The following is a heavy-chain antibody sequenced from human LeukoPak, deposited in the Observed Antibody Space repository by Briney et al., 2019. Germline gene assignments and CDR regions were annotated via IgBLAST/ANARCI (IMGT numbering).Heavy chain of an antibody. CDR2: ISSSSSTI. J-gene: IGHJ4*02. V-gene: IGHV3-48*01. D-gene: IGHD6-13*01. Sequence: GGSLRLSCAASGFTFSSYSMNWVRQAPGKGLEWVSYISSSSSTIYYADSVKGRFTISRDNSKNTLYLQMNSLRPEDTAVYYCAKSPSSWKFDDWGQGTLVIVSS. CDR3: AKSPSSWKFDD. CDR1: GFTFSSYS.